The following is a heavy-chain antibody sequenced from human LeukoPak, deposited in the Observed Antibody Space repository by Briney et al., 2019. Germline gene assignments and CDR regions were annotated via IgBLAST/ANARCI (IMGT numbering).Heavy chain of an antibody. D-gene: IGHD6-19*01. CDR2: IYYSGST. V-gene: IGHV4-61*05. CDR1: GVSISSTSHA. J-gene: IGHJ4*02. Sequence: SETLSLTCTVSGVSISSTSHAWGWSRQPPGKGLEWIGYIYYSGSTNYNPSLKSRVTISVDTSKNQFSLKLSSVTAADTAVYYCARHRPGYSSFLDYWGQGTLVTVSS. CDR3: ARHRPGYSSFLDY.